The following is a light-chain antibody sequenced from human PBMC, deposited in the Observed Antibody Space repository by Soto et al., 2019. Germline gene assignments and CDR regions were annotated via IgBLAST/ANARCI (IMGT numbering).Light chain of an antibody. CDR2: DAS. J-gene: IGKJ2*01. Sequence: EIVLTQSPATLSLSPGERATLSCRASRSVSSYLAWYQHKPGQAPRLLIYDASNRATGIPARFSGSGSETAFTLTISSLEPDYFAVYDCQQRSNWSTFGQGTKLDIK. V-gene: IGKV3-11*01. CDR3: QQRSNWST. CDR1: RSVSSY.